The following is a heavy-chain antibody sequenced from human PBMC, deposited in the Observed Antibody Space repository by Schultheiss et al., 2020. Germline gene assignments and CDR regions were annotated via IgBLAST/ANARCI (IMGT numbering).Heavy chain of an antibody. J-gene: IGHJ6*02. V-gene: IGHV4-4*07. D-gene: IGHD3-22*01. Sequence: SQTLSLTCTVSGGSISSYYWSWIRQPAGEGLEWIGRFYTSGSTNYNPSLKSRVTMSVDTSKNQFSLKLSSVTAADTAVYYCARDLYYYDSSGEGMDVWGQGTTVTVSS. CDR1: GGSISSYY. CDR2: FYTSGST. CDR3: ARDLYYYDSSGEGMDV.